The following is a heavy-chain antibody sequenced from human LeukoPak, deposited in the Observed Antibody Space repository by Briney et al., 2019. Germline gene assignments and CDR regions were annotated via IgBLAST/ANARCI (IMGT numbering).Heavy chain of an antibody. CDR3: ASKVFHI. CDR2: INTNNGGT. J-gene: IGHJ3*02. V-gene: IGHV1-2*02. CDR1: GYNFTGYH. Sequence: ASVKVSCKASGYNFTGYHVHWVRQAPGQGLEWMGWINTNNGGTIYAQKFQGRVTVSRDTSISTAYMELNSLRSDDTAAYYCASKVFHIWGQGTMVTVSS.